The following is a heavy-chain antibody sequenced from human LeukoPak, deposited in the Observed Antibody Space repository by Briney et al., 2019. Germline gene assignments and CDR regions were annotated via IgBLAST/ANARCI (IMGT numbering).Heavy chain of an antibody. CDR3: ARHQVVNGLFDY. Sequence: GSLRLSCAASEFTFSSYSMNWVRQPPGKGLEWIGSIYYSGSTYYNPSLKSRVTISVDTSKNQFSLKLSSVTAADTAVYYCARHQVVNGLFDYWGQGTLVTVSS. D-gene: IGHD4-23*01. J-gene: IGHJ4*02. CDR2: IYYSGST. V-gene: IGHV4-39*01. CDR1: EFTFSSYSMN.